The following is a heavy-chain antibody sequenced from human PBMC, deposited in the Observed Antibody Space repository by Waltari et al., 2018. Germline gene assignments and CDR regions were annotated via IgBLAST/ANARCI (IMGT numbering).Heavy chain of an antibody. Sequence: QGQLVESGGGVVQPGGSLRLSLEASGFAFSECAVHWVRQSPGQGLEWVADISYDGSFQHYADSVKGRFTISRDNSKNTLFLQMNSLRGDDTAVYYCVRESYFSGSIGGFDYWGQGSLVTVSS. CDR2: ISYDGSFQ. CDR3: VRESYFSGSIGGFDY. CDR1: GFAFSECA. D-gene: IGHD2-15*01. V-gene: IGHV3-30*04. J-gene: IGHJ4*02.